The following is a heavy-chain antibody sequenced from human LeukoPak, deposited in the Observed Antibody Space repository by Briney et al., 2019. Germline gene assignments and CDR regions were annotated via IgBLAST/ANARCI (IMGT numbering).Heavy chain of an antibody. Sequence: GGSLRLSCAATGFTFSSYWMHWVREAPGKVLVWVSRINSDGSSTSYADSVRGRFSISRDNAKNTLYLQMNSLRAEDTAVYYCARGLSGYASSLGYWGQGTLVTVSA. V-gene: IGHV3-74*01. CDR1: GFTFSSYW. D-gene: IGHD6-6*01. CDR3: ARGLSGYASSLGY. CDR2: INSDGSST. J-gene: IGHJ4*02.